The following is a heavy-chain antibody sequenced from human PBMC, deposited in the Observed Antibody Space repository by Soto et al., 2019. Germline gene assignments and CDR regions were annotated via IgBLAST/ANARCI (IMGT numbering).Heavy chain of an antibody. D-gene: IGHD1-26*01. J-gene: IGHJ4*02. CDR1: GFTFSSYG. V-gene: IGHV3-30*18. CDR3: AKDVVGAIDY. CDR2: ISYDGSNK. Sequence: QVQLVESGGGVVQPGRSLRLSCAASGFTFSSYGMHWVRQAPGKGLEWVVVISYDGSNKYYADSVKGRFTISRDNSKNTLYLQMNSLRAEDTAVYYCAKDVVGAIDYWGQGTLVTVSS.